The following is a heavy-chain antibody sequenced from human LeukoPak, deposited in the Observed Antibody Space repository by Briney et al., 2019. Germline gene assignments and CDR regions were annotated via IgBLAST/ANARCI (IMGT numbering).Heavy chain of an antibody. J-gene: IGHJ4*02. V-gene: IGHV3-33*01. CDR1: GFTFSHTG. D-gene: IGHD6-13*01. Sequence: GGSLRLSCAASGFTFSHTGMHWVRQAPGKGLEWVAVIWYDGSEKYYADSVKGRFTISRDNSKNTVYLQMNSLRVDDTAVYYCARENSKQQLAHWGQGTLVTVSS. CDR2: IWYDGSEK. CDR3: ARENSKQQLAH.